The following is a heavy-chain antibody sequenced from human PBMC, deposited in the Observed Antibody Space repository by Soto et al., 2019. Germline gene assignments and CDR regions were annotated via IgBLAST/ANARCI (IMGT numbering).Heavy chain of an antibody. CDR3: ARDLRFRGFYGMDV. J-gene: IGHJ6*02. CDR2: IYYSGST. Sequence: TAETLSLICTVSGGSISSGGYYWSWIRQHPGKGLEWIGYIYYSGSTYYNPSLKSRVTISVDRSKNQFSLKLSSVTAADTAVYYCARDLRFRGFYGMDVWGQGTTVTVSS. CDR1: GGSISSGGYY. D-gene: IGHD3-10*01. V-gene: IGHV4-31*03.